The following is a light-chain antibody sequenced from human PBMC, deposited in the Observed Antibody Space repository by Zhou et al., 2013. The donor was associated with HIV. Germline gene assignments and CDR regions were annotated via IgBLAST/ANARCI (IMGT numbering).Light chain of an antibody. CDR3: QQYYSYPVT. Sequence: AIRMTQSPSSLSASTGDRVTITCRASQGISSYLVWYQQKPGKAPNLLMYAASTLQSGVPSRFSGSGSGTDFTLTISCLQSEDFATYYCQQYYSYPVTFGQGTKVEI. CDR1: QGISSY. J-gene: IGKJ1*01. V-gene: IGKV1-8*01. CDR2: AAS.